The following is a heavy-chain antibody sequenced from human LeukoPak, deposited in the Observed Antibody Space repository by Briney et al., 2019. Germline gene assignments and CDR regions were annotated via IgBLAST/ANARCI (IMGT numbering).Heavy chain of an antibody. J-gene: IGHJ4*02. D-gene: IGHD5-18*01. CDR1: GFTFSSYG. CDR2: ISGSGGST. V-gene: IGHV3-23*01. CDR3: AKDEQLWLRYYFDY. Sequence: GGTLRLSCAASGFTFSSYGMSWVRQAPGKGLEWVSAISGSGGSTYYADSVKGRFTISRDNSKNTLYLQMNSLRAEDTAVYYCAKDEQLWLRYYFDYWGQGTLVTVSS.